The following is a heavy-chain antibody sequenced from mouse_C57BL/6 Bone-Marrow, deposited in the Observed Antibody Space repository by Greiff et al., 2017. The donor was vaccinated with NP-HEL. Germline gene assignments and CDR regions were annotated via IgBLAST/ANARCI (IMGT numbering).Heavy chain of an antibody. V-gene: IGHV1-26*01. Sequence: EVQLQQSGPELVKPGASVKISCKASGYTFTDYYMNWVKQSHGKSLEWIGDINPNNGGTSYNQKFKGKATLTVDKSSSTAYMELRSLTSEDSAVYYCARRVITTDYFDYWGQGTTLTVSS. CDR1: GYTFTDYY. CDR2: INPNNGGT. D-gene: IGHD1-1*01. CDR3: ARRVITTDYFDY. J-gene: IGHJ2*01.